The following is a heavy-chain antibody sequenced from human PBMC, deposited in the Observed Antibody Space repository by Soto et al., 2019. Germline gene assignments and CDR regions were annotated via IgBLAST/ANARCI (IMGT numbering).Heavy chain of an antibody. D-gene: IGHD5-12*01. V-gene: IGHV4-30-4*01. J-gene: IGHJ5*02. Sequence: SETLSLTCTVSGGSISSGDYYWSWIRQPPGKGLEWIGYIYYSGSTYYNPSLKSRVTISVDTSKNEFSLKLSSVTAADTAVYYCARDSNGYIKFDPWGQGTLVTVSS. CDR1: GGSISSGDYY. CDR2: IYYSGST. CDR3: ARDSNGYIKFDP.